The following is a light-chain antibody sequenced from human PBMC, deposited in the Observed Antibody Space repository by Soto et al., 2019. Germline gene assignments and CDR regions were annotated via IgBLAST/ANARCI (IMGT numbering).Light chain of an antibody. V-gene: IGKV3-11*01. J-gene: IGKJ1*01. CDR2: DAS. CDR3: QQRSNWPRT. Sequence: EVVLTQSPGTLSLSPGERATLSFRASQSVSSSYLAWYQQKPAQAPRLLIYDASNRATGIPARFSGSGSGTDFTLTISSLEPEDFAVYYCQQRSNWPRTFGQGTNVDIK. CDR1: QSVSSSY.